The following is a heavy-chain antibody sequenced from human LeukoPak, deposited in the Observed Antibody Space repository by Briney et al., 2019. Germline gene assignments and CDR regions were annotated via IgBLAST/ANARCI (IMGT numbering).Heavy chain of an antibody. CDR3: ARTLYGSGSYNLDY. J-gene: IGHJ4*02. D-gene: IGHD3-10*01. CDR1: GGSISSGGYS. CDR2: INHSGST. Sequence: PSETLSLTCAVSGGSISSGGYSWSWIRQPPGKGLEWIGEINHSGSTNYNPSLKSRVTISVDTSKNQFSLKLSSVTAADTAVYYCARTLYGSGSYNLDYWGQGTLVTVSS. V-gene: IGHV4-34*01.